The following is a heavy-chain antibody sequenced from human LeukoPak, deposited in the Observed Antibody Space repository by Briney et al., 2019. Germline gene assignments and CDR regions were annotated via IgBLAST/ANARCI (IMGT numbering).Heavy chain of an antibody. CDR2: IYHSGST. V-gene: IGHV4-38-2*02. J-gene: IGHJ4*02. Sequence: SETLSLTCTVSGYSISSGYYWGWIRQPPGKGLEWIGSIYHSGSTYYNPSLKSRVTISVDTSKNQFSLKLSSVTPEDTAVYYCARDSRGPYSSSWYYFDYWGQGTLVTVSS. D-gene: IGHD6-13*01. CDR1: GYSISSGYY. CDR3: ARDSRGPYSSSWYYFDY.